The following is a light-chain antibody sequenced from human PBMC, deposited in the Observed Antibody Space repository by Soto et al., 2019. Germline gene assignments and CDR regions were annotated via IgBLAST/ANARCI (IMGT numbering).Light chain of an antibody. V-gene: IGKV3-20*01. CDR1: QYINTR. CDR2: QTS. J-gene: IGKJ2*01. Sequence: EIVLTQSPATLSSFPGDRVTLSCRASQYINTRLAWYQHRPGQAPRLLIYQTSIRAAGIPDRFSGSGSGTDFTLTISRLEPEDFAIYYCQQYGGVPYTCGQGTKGDIK. CDR3: QQYGGVPYT.